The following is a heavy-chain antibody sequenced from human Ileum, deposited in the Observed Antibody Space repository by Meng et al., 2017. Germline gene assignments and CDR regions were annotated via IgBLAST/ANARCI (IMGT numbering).Heavy chain of an antibody. V-gene: IGHV4-59*08. CDR2: ISYSGST. CDR3: VSERRRSYFFDY. D-gene: IGHD6-25*01. CDR1: GGSISSYY. Sequence: QVQLQESGPGLVKPSETLSLTCTVSGGSISSYYWSWIRQPPGKGLEWIGYISYSGSTYYNPSLKSRVTISVDTSKSQFSLKLSSVTAADTAIYYCVSERRRSYFFDYWGQGTLVTVSS. J-gene: IGHJ4*02.